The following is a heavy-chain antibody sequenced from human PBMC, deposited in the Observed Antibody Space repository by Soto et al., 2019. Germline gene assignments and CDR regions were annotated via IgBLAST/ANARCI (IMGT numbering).Heavy chain of an antibody. J-gene: IGHJ4*02. CDR1: GFTFSSYG. V-gene: IGHV3-30*18. CDR2: ISYDGSNK. D-gene: IGHD3-10*01. CDR3: AKGAVMVRGPTISHPDY. Sequence: GGSLRLSCAASGFTFSSYGTHWVRQAPGKGLEWVAVISYDGSNKYYADSVKGRFTISRDNSKNTLYLQMNSLRGEDTAVYYCAKGAVMVRGPTISHPDYWGQGTLVTVSS.